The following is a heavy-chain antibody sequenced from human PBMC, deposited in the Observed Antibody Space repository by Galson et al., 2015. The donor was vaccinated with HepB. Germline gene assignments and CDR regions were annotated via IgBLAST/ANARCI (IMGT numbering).Heavy chain of an antibody. CDR2: ITGSGANS. CDR1: GFTFSSYA. D-gene: IGHD4-23*01. J-gene: IGHJ1*01. Sequence: SLRLSCAASGFTFSSYAMSWVRQAPGKGLEWLAAITGSGANSCHADSVKGRFIISRDNLKKTVYLQMNSLRGDDTAVYFCAKDVGDFGGNSGLQHWGQGLLVSVSA. CDR3: AKDVGDFGGNSGLQH. V-gene: IGHV3-23*01.